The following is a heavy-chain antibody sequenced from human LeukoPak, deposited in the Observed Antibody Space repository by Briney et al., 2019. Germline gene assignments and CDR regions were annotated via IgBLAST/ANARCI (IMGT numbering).Heavy chain of an antibody. J-gene: IGHJ6*03. V-gene: IGHV3-48*01. CDR1: GFNFSIYS. CDR3: ARAPITIFGVVILYYYYYMDV. D-gene: IGHD3-3*01. CDR2: ISSTGGTI. Sequence: GGSLRLSCAASGFNFSIYSMTWVRQAPGKGLQWISYISSTGGTIYYADSVKGRFTISRDKAKNSLYLQMNSLRVEDTAVYYCARAPITIFGVVILYYYYYMDVWGKGTTVTVSS.